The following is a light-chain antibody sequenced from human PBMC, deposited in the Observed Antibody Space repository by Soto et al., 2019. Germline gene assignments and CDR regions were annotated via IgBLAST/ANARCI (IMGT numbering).Light chain of an antibody. J-gene: IGKJ2*01. V-gene: IGKV4-1*01. CDR3: QQYYSTPPYT. CDR1: QSVLYSSNNKNY. CDR2: WAS. Sequence: DIVMTQSPDSLAVSLGERATINCKSSQSVLYSSNNKNYLAWYRQKPGQPPKLLIYWASIRESGVPDRISGSGSGTEFTLTISSLQAEDVAVYYCQQYYSTPPYTFGQGTKLEIK.